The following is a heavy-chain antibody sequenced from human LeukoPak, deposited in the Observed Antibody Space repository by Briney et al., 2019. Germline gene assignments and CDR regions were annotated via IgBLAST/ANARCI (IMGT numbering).Heavy chain of an antibody. J-gene: IGHJ4*02. Sequence: PGGSLRLSCAASGFTFSSYWMSWVRQVPGKGLEWVANIGKDGSQKYYVDSVKGRFTISRDNAKNSLFLQISSLRAEDTALYYCARNSGWSFDYCGQGTLVTVSS. CDR1: GFTFSSYW. D-gene: IGHD6-19*01. CDR3: ARNSGWSFDY. CDR2: IGKDGSQK. V-gene: IGHV3-7*01.